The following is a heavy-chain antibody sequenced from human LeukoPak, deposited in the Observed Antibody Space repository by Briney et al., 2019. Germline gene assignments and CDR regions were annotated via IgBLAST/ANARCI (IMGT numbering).Heavy chain of an antibody. CDR2: IYYSGST. D-gene: IGHD2-15*01. J-gene: IGHJ5*02. V-gene: IGHV4-59*01. CDR3: ARYSNAVAGARWFDH. CDR1: GGSLSSYY. Sequence: PSETLSLTCTVSGGSLSSYYWSWIRQPPGKELEWIGYIYYSGSTNYNPSLKSRVTILLDTSKNQFSLKLSSVTAADTAVYYCARYSNAVAGARWFDHWGQGTLVTVSS.